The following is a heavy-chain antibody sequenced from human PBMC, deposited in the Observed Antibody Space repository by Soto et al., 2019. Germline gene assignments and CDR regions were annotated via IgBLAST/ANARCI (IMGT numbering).Heavy chain of an antibody. V-gene: IGHV4-4*02. CDR1: GGSISSSNW. CDR3: ARDMGDFWSGYYTGFDY. Sequence: TLSLTCAVSGGSISSSNWWSWVRQPPGKGLEWIGEIYHSGSTNYNPSLKSRVTISVDKSKNQFSLKLSSVTAADTAVYYCARDMGDFWSGYYTGFDYWGQGTLVTVSS. J-gene: IGHJ4*02. D-gene: IGHD3-3*01. CDR2: IYHSGST.